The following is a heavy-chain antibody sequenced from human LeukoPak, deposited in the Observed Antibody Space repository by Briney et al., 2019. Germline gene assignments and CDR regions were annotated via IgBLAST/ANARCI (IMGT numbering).Heavy chain of an antibody. CDR1: GGTFSSYA. J-gene: IGHJ4*02. D-gene: IGHD3-9*01. CDR2: IIPIFGTA. CDR3: ARELRDILTGYYWDY. Sequence: SVKVSCKASGGTFSSYAISWVRQAPGQGHEWMGGIIPIFGTANYAQKFQGRVTITADESTSTAYMELSSLRSEDTAVYYCARELRDILTGYYWDYWGQGTLVTVSS. V-gene: IGHV1-69*01.